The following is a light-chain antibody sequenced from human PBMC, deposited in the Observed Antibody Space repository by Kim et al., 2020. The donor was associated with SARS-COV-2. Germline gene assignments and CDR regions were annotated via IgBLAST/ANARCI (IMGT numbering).Light chain of an antibody. CDR2: DAS. CDR1: QGISSN. J-gene: IGKJ1*01. CDR3: QKYNGAPWT. Sequence: DIQMTQSPSSLSASVGDRVTITCRASQGISSNVAWYQQKPGDVPKLLIYDASALISGVPSRFSGSGSGTDFTLTISSLQPEDVATYYCQKYNGAPWTFGQGTKVDIK. V-gene: IGKV1-27*01.